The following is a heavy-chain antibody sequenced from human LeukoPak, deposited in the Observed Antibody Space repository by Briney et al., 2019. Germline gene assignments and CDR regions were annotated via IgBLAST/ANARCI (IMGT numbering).Heavy chain of an antibody. Sequence: SETLSLTCAVSGGSISNSYWWSWVRQPPGKGLEWIGEIYHSGSTNYNPALKSRVTISVDKSKNQFSLKMISVTAADTAVYYCARAVKTGTTGYGMDVWGRGTTVTVSS. CDR3: ARAVKTGTTGYGMDV. D-gene: IGHD1-7*01. CDR2: IYHSGST. V-gene: IGHV4-4*02. CDR1: GGSISNSYW. J-gene: IGHJ6*02.